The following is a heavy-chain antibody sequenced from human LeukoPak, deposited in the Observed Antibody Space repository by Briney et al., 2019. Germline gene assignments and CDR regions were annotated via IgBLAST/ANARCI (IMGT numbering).Heavy chain of an antibody. CDR2: IIPILGIA. CDR1: GGTFSSYA. V-gene: IGHV1-69*04. CDR3: ARSDCSSTSCYVDYYYGMDV. D-gene: IGHD2-2*01. J-gene: IGHJ6*02. Sequence: SVKVSCKASGGTFSSYAISWVRQAPGQGLEWMGRIIPILGIANYAQKSQGRVTITADKSTSTAYMELSSLRSEDTAVYYCARSDCSSTSCYVDYYYGMDVWGQGTTVTVSS.